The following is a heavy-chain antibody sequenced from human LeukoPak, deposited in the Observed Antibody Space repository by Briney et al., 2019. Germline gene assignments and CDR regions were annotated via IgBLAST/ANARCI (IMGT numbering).Heavy chain of an antibody. Sequence: PGRSLRLSCAASGFTFSSYGMHWVRQAPGKGLEWVAVISYDGSNKYYADSVKGRFTISRDNSKNTLYLQMNSLRAEDTAVYYCAKDRSYDSSGYTLYGMDVWGQGTAVTVSS. CDR1: GFTFSSYG. CDR2: ISYDGSNK. D-gene: IGHD3-22*01. V-gene: IGHV3-30*18. J-gene: IGHJ6*02. CDR3: AKDRSYDSSGYTLYGMDV.